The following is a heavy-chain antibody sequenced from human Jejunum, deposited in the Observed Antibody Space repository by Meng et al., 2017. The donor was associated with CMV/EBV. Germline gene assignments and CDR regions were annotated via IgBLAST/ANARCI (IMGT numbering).Heavy chain of an antibody. CDR3: TRDPNQLVLEYFQH. J-gene: IGHJ1*01. CDR1: GFTFSSSS. D-gene: IGHD1-14*01. Sequence: SGFTFSSSSMNWVRQDPGKGLEWISYISGSSGIMYYSDSVKGRFTISRDNAKNSLYLQMNSLRGEDTAVYYCTRDPNQLVLEYFQHWGQGTPVTVSS. CDR2: ISGSSGIM. V-gene: IGHV3-48*04.